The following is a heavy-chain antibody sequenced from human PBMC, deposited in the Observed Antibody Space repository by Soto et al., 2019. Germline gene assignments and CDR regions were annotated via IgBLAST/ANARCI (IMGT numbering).Heavy chain of an antibody. V-gene: IGHV3-21*01. J-gene: IGHJ6*02. D-gene: IGHD3-16*01. CDR1: GFTFSSYS. CDR3: ARGMGAYYYGMDG. Sequence: GGSLRLSCAASGFTFSSYSMNWVRQAPGKGLEWVSSISSSSSYIYYADSVKGRFTISRDNAKNSLYLQMNSLRAEDTAVYYCARGMGAYYYGMDGWGQGTTVTVSS. CDR2: ISSSSSYI.